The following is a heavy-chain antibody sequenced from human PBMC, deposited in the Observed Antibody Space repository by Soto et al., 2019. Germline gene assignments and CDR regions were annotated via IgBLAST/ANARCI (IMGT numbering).Heavy chain of an antibody. CDR3: ARDSNWAFEY. D-gene: IGHD3-16*01. CDR2: IKYDGSEI. J-gene: IGHJ4*02. Sequence: EVLLEESGGGLVQPGGSLRLSCAASGFTFSAYWMSWVRQAPGKGLEWVAEIKYDGSEIFYVDSVKGRFTISRDNAKNSLYLQMNSLRPEDTAVYYCARDSNWAFEYWGQGSLVTVSS. V-gene: IGHV3-7*04. CDR1: GFTFSAYW.